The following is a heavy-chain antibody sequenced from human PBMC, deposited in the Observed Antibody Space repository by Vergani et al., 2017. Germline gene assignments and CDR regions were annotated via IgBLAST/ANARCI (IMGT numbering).Heavy chain of an antibody. J-gene: IGHJ4*02. CDR2: IYYSGST. D-gene: IGHD3-16*02. V-gene: IGHV4-59*01. CDR3: ARMYDDDIWGSYRFGNLDY. Sequence: QVQLQESSPGLVKPSETLSLTCTVSGGSISSYYWSWIRQPPGKGLEWIGYIYYSGSTNYNPSLTSRVTISVDTSKNQFSLKLSSVTAADTAVYYCARMYDDDIWGSYRFGNLDYWGQGTLVTVSS. CDR1: GGSISSYY.